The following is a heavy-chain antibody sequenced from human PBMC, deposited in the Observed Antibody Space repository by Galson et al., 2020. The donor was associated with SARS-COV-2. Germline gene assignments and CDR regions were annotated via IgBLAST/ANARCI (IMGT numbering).Heavy chain of an antibody. Sequence: GESLKISCAASGFTFSNYGMQWVRQGPGTGLEWVATISYDGSNNYYTDSVKGRFTISRDNSKNTLYLQMNSLRPEDTAVYSCASWRWEPTTSYLDFWGRGTLVTVSS. CDR2: ISYDGSNN. CDR1: GFTFSNYG. D-gene: IGHD1-26*01. J-gene: IGHJ2*01. CDR3: ASWRWEPTTSYLDF. V-gene: IGHV3-30*03.